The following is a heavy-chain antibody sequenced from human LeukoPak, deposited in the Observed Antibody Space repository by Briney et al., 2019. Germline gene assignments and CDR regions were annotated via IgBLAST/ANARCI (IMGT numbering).Heavy chain of an antibody. CDR1: GYTFTSYY. Sequence: ASVKVSCKASGYTFTSYYMHWVRQAPGQGLEWMGWINPNSGGTNYAQKFQGRVTMTRDTSISTAYMELSRLRSDDTAVYYCARAHYDSSGPFDYWGQGTLVTVSS. CDR3: ARAHYDSSGPFDY. V-gene: IGHV1-2*02. J-gene: IGHJ4*02. CDR2: INPNSGGT. D-gene: IGHD3-22*01.